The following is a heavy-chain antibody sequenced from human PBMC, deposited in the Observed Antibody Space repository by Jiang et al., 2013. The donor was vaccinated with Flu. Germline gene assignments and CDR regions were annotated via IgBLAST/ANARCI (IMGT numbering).Heavy chain of an antibody. CDR3: ARVNYYDSSEDFDY. V-gene: IGHV1-3*01. D-gene: IGHD3-22*01. CDR2: INAGNGNT. J-gene: IGHJ4*02. Sequence: EWMGWINAGNGNTKYSQKFQGRVTITRDTSASTAYMELSSLRSEDTAVYYCARVNYYDSSEDFDYWGQGTLVTVSS.